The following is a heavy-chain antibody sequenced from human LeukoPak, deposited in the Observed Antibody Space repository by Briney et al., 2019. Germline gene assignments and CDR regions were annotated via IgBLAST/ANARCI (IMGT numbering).Heavy chain of an antibody. J-gene: IGHJ5*02. CDR2: ISAYNGNT. V-gene: IGHV1-18*04. CDR3: ARDVLAGSPNWFDP. D-gene: IGHD2-15*01. CDR1: GYTFTSYG. Sequence: ASVKVSCKASGYTFTSYGISWVRQAPGQGLEWMGWISAYNGNTNYAQKLQGRVTMTTDTSTSTAHMELRSLRSDDTAVYYCARDVLAGSPNWFDPWGQGTLVTVSS.